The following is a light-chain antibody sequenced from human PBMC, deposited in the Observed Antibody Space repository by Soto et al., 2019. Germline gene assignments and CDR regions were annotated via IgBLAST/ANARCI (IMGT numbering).Light chain of an antibody. Sequence: DIQMTQSPSSLSASVGDRVTITCRASQSIRSYLNWYLQKPGKAPKLLIFDASSLHSGVPSNFSGSGSGTDFTPIISSLQPEDFATYYCQQSYATPWTFGQGTKVDIK. CDR1: QSIRSY. V-gene: IGKV1-39*01. CDR2: DAS. CDR3: QQSYATPWT. J-gene: IGKJ1*01.